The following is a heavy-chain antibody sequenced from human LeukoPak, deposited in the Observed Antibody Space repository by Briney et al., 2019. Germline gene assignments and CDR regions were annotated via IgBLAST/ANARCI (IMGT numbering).Heavy chain of an antibody. CDR3: ARGVSSSWSFYYYYYMDV. D-gene: IGHD6-6*01. CDR2: INHSGST. V-gene: IGHV4-34*01. J-gene: IGHJ6*03. CDR1: GGSFSGYY. Sequence: SETLSLTCAVYGGSFSGYYWSWIRQPPGKGLEWIGEINHSGSTNYNPSLKGRVTISVDTSKNQFSLKLSSVTAADTAVYYCARGVSSSWSFYYYYYMDVWGKGTTVTVSS.